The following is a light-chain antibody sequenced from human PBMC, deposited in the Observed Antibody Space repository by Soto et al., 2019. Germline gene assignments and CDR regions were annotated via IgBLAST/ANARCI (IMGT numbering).Light chain of an antibody. CDR1: SSNIGTKT. V-gene: IGLV1-44*01. Sequence: QSVLTQPPSTSGTPGQRVTISCSGSSSNIGTKTVNWYQQLPGTAPKLLIYNNNQSPSGVPDRFSGSKSGTSASLTIRGLQSEDEADYYGAVWDDNRNGWVFGGGTKLTVL. CDR3: AVWDDNRNGWV. CDR2: NNN. J-gene: IGLJ3*02.